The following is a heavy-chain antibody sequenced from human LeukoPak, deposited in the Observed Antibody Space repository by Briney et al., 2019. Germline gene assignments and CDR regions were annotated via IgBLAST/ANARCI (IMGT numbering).Heavy chain of an antibody. Sequence: SETLSLTCTVSGYSISSGYYWGWIRQPPGKGLEWIGNIFHSGTTYYSLSLKSRVTISVDTSKNQFSLKLSSVTAADTAVYFCARSWMDATDYWGQGTLVTVSS. D-gene: IGHD2-15*01. V-gene: IGHV4-38-2*02. CDR1: GYSISSGYY. CDR3: ARSWMDATDY. CDR2: IFHSGTT. J-gene: IGHJ4*02.